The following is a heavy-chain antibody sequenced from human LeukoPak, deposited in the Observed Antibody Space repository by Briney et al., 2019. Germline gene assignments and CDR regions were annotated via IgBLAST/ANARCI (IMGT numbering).Heavy chain of an antibody. Sequence: PSETLSLTCTVSGGSISSSSYYWGWIRQPPGKGLEWIGSIYYSGSTYYNPSLKSRVTISVDTSKNQFSLELSSVTAADTAVYYCARQGAITMIVVVITQHAFDIWGQGTMVTVSS. D-gene: IGHD3-22*01. CDR1: GGSISSSSYY. CDR3: ARQGAITMIVVVITQHAFDI. CDR2: IYYSGST. J-gene: IGHJ3*02. V-gene: IGHV4-39*01.